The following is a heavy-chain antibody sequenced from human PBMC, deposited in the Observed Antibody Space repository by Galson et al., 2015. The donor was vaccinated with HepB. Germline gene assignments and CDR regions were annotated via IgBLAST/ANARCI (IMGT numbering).Heavy chain of an antibody. CDR3: AKDRGYNVMPQFDY. D-gene: IGHD5-24*01. CDR2: ISGSGGST. V-gene: IGHV3-23*01. J-gene: IGHJ4*02. Sequence: SLRLSCAASGFTFNDYAMSWVRQAPGKGLEWVSGISGSGGSTYFADSVKGRFTISRDRDNSKNTLYLQMNSLRAEDTAVYYCAKDRGYNVMPQFDYWGQGILVTVSS. CDR1: GFTFNDYA.